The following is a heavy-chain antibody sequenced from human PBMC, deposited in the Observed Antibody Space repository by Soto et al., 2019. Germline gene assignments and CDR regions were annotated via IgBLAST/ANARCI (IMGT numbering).Heavy chain of an antibody. CDR2: IIPIFGTA. J-gene: IGHJ3*02. Sequence: QVQLVQSGAEVKKPGSSVKVSCKASGGTFSSYAISWVRQAPGQGLEWMGGIIPIFGTANYEQKFQGRVTITADESTRTAYMELSSLRSEDTAVYYCAREIYYYDSSGTPGDAFDIWGQGTMVTVSS. D-gene: IGHD3-22*01. CDR1: GGTFSSYA. V-gene: IGHV1-69*01. CDR3: AREIYYYDSSGTPGDAFDI.